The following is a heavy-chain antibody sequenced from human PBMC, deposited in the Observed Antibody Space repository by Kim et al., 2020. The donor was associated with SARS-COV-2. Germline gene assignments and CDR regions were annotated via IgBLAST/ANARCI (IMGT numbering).Heavy chain of an antibody. Sequence: SETLSLTCAVYGGSFSGYYWSWIRQPPGKGLEWIGEINHSGSTNYNPSLKSRVTISVDTSKNQFSLKLSSVTAADTAVYYCARGGRRWLQSRAFDIWGQGTMVTVSS. V-gene: IGHV4-34*01. CDR1: GGSFSGYY. D-gene: IGHD5-12*01. J-gene: IGHJ3*02. CDR3: ARGGRRWLQSRAFDI. CDR2: INHSGST.